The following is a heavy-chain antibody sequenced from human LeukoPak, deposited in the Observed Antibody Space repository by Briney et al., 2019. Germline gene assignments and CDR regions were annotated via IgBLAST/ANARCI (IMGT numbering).Heavy chain of an antibody. CDR3: ASSDYVWGKPFYFDY. CDR2: ISSSSSYI. J-gene: IGHJ4*02. CDR1: GFTFSSYS. V-gene: IGHV3-21*01. Sequence: GGSLRLSCAASGFTFSSYSMNWVRQAPGKGLEWVSSISSSSSYIYYADSVKGRFTISRDNAKNSLYLQMNSLRAEDTAVYYCASSDYVWGKPFYFDYWGQGTLVTVSS. D-gene: IGHD3-16*01.